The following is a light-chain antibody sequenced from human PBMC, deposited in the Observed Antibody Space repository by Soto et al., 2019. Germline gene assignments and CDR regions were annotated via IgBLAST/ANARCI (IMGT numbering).Light chain of an antibody. CDR3: QSYDSSLSGWV. CDR1: SSNIGDGYD. CDR2: GNS. Sequence: QSVLTQPPSVSGAPGQRVTISCTGSSSNIGDGYDVHWYQQRPGTAPNLLIYGNSKRPSGVPDRFSGSKSGTSASLAITGLQAEDEADYYCQSYDSSLSGWVFGGGTKLTVL. V-gene: IGLV1-40*01. J-gene: IGLJ3*02.